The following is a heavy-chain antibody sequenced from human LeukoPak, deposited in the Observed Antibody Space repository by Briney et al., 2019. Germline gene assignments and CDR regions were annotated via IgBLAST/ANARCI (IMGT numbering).Heavy chain of an antibody. CDR3: TRAPPYASGWSKGVLDC. D-gene: IGHD6-19*01. Sequence: PSETLSLTCAVSGDSISNDNWWSWVRQPPGEGLGWIGEIYHSGNTNYNPSLQSRVTISVDKSKNQFSLKVSSVTAADTAIYYCTRAPPYASGWSKGVLDCWGQGTLVTVSS. CDR1: GDSISNDNW. J-gene: IGHJ4*02. CDR2: IYHSGNT. V-gene: IGHV4-4*02.